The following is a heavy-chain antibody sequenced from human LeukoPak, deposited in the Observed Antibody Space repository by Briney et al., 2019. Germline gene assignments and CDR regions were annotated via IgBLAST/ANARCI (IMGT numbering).Heavy chain of an antibody. V-gene: IGHV1-18*01. CDR3: ARDGNYGDDDLDY. J-gene: IGHJ4*02. CDR2: ISVNNGNT. CDR1: GYTFTSSG. Sequence: ASVKVSCKASGYTFTSSGISWVRQAPRQGLEWMGWISVNNGNTNYAQKLQDRVTMTADTSTSTAYMELRSLRSDDTAVYYCARDGNYGDDDLDYWGQGTLVTVSS. D-gene: IGHD4-17*01.